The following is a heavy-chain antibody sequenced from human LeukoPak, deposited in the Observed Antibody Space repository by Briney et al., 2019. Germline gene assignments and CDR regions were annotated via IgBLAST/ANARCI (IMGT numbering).Heavy chain of an antibody. J-gene: IGHJ4*02. V-gene: IGHV4-39*07. CDR2: IYYSGST. CDR3: ARYSSSWYYFDY. Sequence: SETLSLTCTVSGGSISSSSYYWGWIRQPPGKGLEWIGSIYYSGSTYYNPSLKSRVTISVDTSKNPFSLKLSSVTAADTAVYYCARYSSSWYYFDYWGQGTLVTVSS. CDR1: GGSISSSSYY. D-gene: IGHD6-13*01.